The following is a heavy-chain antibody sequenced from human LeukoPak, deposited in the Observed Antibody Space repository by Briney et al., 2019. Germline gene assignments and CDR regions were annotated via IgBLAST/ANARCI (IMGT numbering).Heavy chain of an antibody. J-gene: IGHJ4*02. D-gene: IGHD1-7*01. CDR3: TREGLNWNYVGANDY. V-gene: IGHV6-1*01. CDR1: GDSVSSNSAA. Sequence: SQTLSLTCSISGDSVSSNSAAWNWIRQSPSRGLEWLGRTYYKSNWYNDYAVSVKSRITINPDTSKNQFSLQLNSVTPEDTAVYYCTREGLNWNYVGANDYWGQGILVTVSS. CDR2: TYYKSNWYN.